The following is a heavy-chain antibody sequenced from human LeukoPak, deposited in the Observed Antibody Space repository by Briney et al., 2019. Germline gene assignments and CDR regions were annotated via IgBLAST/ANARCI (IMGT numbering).Heavy chain of an antibody. CDR2: ISSSSSYI. V-gene: IGHV3-21*01. J-gene: IGHJ6*02. D-gene: IGHD6-6*01. Sequence: GGSLRLSCTASGFNFNEHGMNWVRQAPGKGLEWVSSISSSSSYIYYADSVKGRFTISRDYTKNSLYLEINSLRAEDTAVYYCARSIEGNGLDVWGQGTTVTVSS. CDR1: GFNFNEHG. CDR3: ARSIEGNGLDV.